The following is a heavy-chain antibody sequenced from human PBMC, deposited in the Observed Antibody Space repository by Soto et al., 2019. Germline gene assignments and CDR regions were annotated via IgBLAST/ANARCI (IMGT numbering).Heavy chain of an antibody. Sequence: PSETLSLTCTVSGGSISSYYWSWIRQPPGKGLEWIGYIYYSGSTNYNPSLKSRVTISVDTSKNQFSLKLSSVTAADTAVYYCARDLTREGYCSGGSCYSGYYYGMDVWGQGTTVTVSS. CDR3: ARDLTREGYCSGGSCYSGYYYGMDV. V-gene: IGHV4-59*01. CDR2: IYYSGST. D-gene: IGHD2-15*01. J-gene: IGHJ6*02. CDR1: GGSISSYY.